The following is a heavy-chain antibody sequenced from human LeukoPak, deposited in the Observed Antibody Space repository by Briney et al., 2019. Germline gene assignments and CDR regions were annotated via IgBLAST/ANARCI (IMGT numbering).Heavy chain of an antibody. CDR1: GFTFSSYE. CDR2: ISSSGSTI. J-gene: IGHJ5*02. Sequence: GGSLRLSCAASGFTFSSYEMNWVRQAPGKGLEWISYISSSGSTIYYADSVKGRFTISRDNAKNSLYLQMNSLRAEDTAVYYCARELYYYGSGSPNWFDPWGQGTLVTVSS. CDR3: ARELYYYGSGSPNWFDP. D-gene: IGHD3-10*01. V-gene: IGHV3-48*03.